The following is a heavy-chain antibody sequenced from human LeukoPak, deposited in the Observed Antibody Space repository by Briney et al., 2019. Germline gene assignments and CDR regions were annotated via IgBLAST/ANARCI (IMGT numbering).Heavy chain of an antibody. CDR3: VKGSRGSRPYYFDY. Sequence: PGESLRLSCAASGFTFSHYAMSWVRQAPGKGLEWVSAINDRGDSTYDADSVKGRFTISRDNSENTLYLQMNSLRAEDAAVYYCVKGSRGSRPYYFDYWGQGTLVTVSS. D-gene: IGHD2-15*01. CDR2: INDRGDST. J-gene: IGHJ4*02. CDR1: GFTFSHYA. V-gene: IGHV3-23*01.